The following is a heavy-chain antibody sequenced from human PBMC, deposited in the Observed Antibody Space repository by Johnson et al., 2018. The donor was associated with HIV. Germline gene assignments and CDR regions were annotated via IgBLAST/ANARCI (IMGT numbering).Heavy chain of an antibody. V-gene: IGHV3-23*04. D-gene: IGHD3-22*01. CDR3: ARGRPSGSHDAFDI. J-gene: IGHJ3*02. Sequence: VQLVESGGGLVKPGGSLRLSCAASGFTFRPYAMSWVRQAPGKGLEWVSGISGSGEDTFYAESVKGRFTISRDNSKNTLYLQMNSLRAEDTAVYYCARGRPSGSHDAFDIWGQGTMVTVSS. CDR1: GFTFRPYA. CDR2: ISGSGEDT.